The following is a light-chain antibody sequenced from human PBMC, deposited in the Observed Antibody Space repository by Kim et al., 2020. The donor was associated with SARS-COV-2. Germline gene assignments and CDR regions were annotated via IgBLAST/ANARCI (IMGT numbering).Light chain of an antibody. V-gene: IGKV1-5*03. CDR1: ESIGTW. CDR2: PAS. J-gene: IGKJ2*01. CDR3: QHYSRFPYT. Sequence: DIQMTQSPSTLSASVGDRVTITCRASESIGTWLAWYQQKPGRAPRLLIYPASTLENGVPSRFSGTGSGTEFSLSITSLQPDDFATYYCQHYSRFPYTFGQGTKLEI.